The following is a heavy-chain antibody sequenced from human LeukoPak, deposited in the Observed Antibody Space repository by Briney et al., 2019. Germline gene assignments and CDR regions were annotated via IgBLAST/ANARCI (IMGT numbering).Heavy chain of an antibody. Sequence: SETLSLTCTVSGGSISNKYWSWIRQPPGTGLEWIGYVYYSGSTNYNPTLKRRVTISVDTSKNQFSLKLSSVTAADTAVYYCARGRTCSGGSCYSFRNYWFDPWGQGTLVTVSS. D-gene: IGHD2-15*01. CDR1: GGSISNKY. CDR2: VYYSGST. V-gene: IGHV4-59*12. J-gene: IGHJ5*02. CDR3: ARGRTCSGGSCYSFRNYWFDP.